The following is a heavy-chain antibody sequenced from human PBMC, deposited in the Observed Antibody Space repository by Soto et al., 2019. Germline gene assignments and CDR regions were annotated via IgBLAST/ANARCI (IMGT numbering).Heavy chain of an antibody. CDR1: GGSFSSXDYF. Sequence: SETLSLTXXXSGGSFSSXDYFWTWTRQXXGKXXXXIGXXFHSGTTYYNPSLKCRLIISIENSKNQFSLRLTSVTAADSAVYFCAREPYLPKARNDFWGQGTLVTVS. V-gene: IGHV4-30-4*01. CDR3: AREPYLPKARNDF. J-gene: IGHJ4*02. CDR2: XFHSGTT.